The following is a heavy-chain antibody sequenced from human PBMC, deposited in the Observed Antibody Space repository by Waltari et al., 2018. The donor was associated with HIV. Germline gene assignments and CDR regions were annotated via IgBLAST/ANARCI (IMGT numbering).Heavy chain of an antibody. CDR2: IKQDGSEK. CDR1: GFTFRSYC. Sequence: EVQLVESGGGLVQPGGSLRPSCAASGFTFRSYCMCWVRQAPGKGLEWVANIKQDGSEKYYVDSVNGRFTISRDNAENSLYLQMNSLRAEDTAVYYCARGGFYGSGSKVNWGQGTLVTVSS. J-gene: IGHJ4*02. V-gene: IGHV3-7*04. CDR3: ARGGFYGSGSKVN. D-gene: IGHD3-10*01.